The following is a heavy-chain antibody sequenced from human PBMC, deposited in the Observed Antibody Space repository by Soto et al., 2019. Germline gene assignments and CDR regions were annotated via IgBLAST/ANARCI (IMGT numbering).Heavy chain of an antibody. D-gene: IGHD5-18*01. CDR2: INHSGST. Sequence: QVQLQQWGAGLLKPSETLSLTCAVYGGSFSGYYWSWIRQPPGKGLEWIGEINHSGSTNYNPSLKSRVTISVDTSKNQFSLKLSSVTAADMAVYYCARKALRGGYSYGKQLPGWFDPWGQGTLVTVSS. V-gene: IGHV4-34*01. J-gene: IGHJ5*02. CDR1: GGSFSGYY. CDR3: ARKALRGGYSYGKQLPGWFDP.